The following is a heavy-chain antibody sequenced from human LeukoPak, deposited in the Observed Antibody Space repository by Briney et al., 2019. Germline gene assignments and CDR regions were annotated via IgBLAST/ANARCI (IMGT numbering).Heavy chain of an antibody. J-gene: IGHJ4*02. CDR1: GFTFSTYD. D-gene: IGHD3-10*01. V-gene: IGHV3-13*01. CDR3: ARGYYYGSGSPLDY. CDR2: IGTAGDT. Sequence: GGSLRLSCAASGFTFSTYDMHWVRQVPGKGLEWVSGIGTAGDTYYADSIKGRFTFSRENAKNSLFLQMNGLRVGDTAVYYCARGYYYGSGSPLDYWGQGTLVTVSS.